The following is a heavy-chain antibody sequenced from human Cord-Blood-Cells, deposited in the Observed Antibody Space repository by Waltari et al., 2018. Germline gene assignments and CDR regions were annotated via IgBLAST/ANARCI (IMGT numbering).Heavy chain of an antibody. V-gene: IGHV4-34*01. Sequence: QVQLQQWGAGLLKPSETLSLPCAVYGGSFSGYYWSWIRQPPGKGLDWIGEINPSGSTNYNPSLKSRVTISVDTSKNQFSLKLSSVTAADTAVYYCARVDCSSTSCYKNWFDPWGQGTLVTVSS. CDR2: INPSGST. D-gene: IGHD2-2*02. CDR1: GGSFSGYY. CDR3: ARVDCSSTSCYKNWFDP. J-gene: IGHJ5*02.